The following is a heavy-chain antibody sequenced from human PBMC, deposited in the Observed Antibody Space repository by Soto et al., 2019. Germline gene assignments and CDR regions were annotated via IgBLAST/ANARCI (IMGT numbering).Heavy chain of an antibody. D-gene: IGHD4-17*01. CDR1: GGSISSGGYY. Sequence: QVQLQESGPGLVKPSQTLSLTCTVSGGSISSGGYYWSWIRQHPGKGLEWIGYIYYSGSTYYNPSLKSRVTISVDTSKNQFSLKLSSVTAADTAVYYCARDVSRGGDSPFNALDIWGQGTMVTVSS. CDR3: ARDVSRGGDSPFNALDI. V-gene: IGHV4-31*03. CDR2: IYYSGST. J-gene: IGHJ3*02.